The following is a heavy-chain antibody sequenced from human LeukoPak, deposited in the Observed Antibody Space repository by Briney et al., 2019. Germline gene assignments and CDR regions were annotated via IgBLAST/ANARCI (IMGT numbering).Heavy chain of an antibody. Sequence: PSQTLSLTCTVSGGSISSGGYHWSWIRQPPGKGLEWIGYIYHSGSTYYNPSLKSRVTISVDRSKNQFSLKLSSVTAADTAVYYCARDGLELRLGFDYWGQGTLVTVSS. J-gene: IGHJ4*02. D-gene: IGHD1-7*01. CDR3: ARDGLELRLGFDY. V-gene: IGHV4-30-2*01. CDR2: IYHSGST. CDR1: GGSISSGGYH.